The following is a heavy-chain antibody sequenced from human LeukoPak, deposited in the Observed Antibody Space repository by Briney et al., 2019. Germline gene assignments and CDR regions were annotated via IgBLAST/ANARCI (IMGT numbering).Heavy chain of an antibody. CDR2: ISAYNGNT. J-gene: IGHJ4*02. CDR1: GYTFTSYG. D-gene: IGHD1-26*01. V-gene: IGHV1-18*01. CDR3: ARNHHSQIVGATPNFDY. Sequence: ASVKVSCKASGYTFTSYGISRVRQAPGQGLEWMGWISAYNGNTNYAQKLQSRVTMTTDTSTSTAYMELRSLRSDDTAVYYCARNHHSQIVGATPNFDYWGQGTLVTVSS.